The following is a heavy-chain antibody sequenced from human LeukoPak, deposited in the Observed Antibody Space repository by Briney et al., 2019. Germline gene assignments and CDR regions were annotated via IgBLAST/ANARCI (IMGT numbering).Heavy chain of an antibody. CDR3: AKAVALGFDY. CDR1: GFTFSSYA. V-gene: IGHV3-23*01. CDR2: ISGSGDPT. Sequence: GGSLRLSCAASGFTFSSYAMSWVRQAPGKGLEWVSAISGSGDPTYYGDSVKGRFTISRDNSKNTLYLQMNSLRAEDTAVYYCAKAVALGFDYWGQGTLVTVSS. J-gene: IGHJ4*02. D-gene: IGHD2-21*01.